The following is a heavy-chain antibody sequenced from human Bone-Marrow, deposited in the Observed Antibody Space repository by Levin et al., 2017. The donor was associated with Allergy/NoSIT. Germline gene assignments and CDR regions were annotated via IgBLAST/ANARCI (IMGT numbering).Heavy chain of an antibody. CDR3: ARDRGGERSGWYY. J-gene: IGHJ4*02. CDR2: IYSGGST. Sequence: SCAASGFTVSNNYMTWVRQAPGKGLEWVSLIYSGGSTYYADSVKARFTISRDNSKNTVYLQMNSLRAEDTAVYYCARDRGGERSGWYYWGQGTLVTVSS. D-gene: IGHD6-19*01. V-gene: IGHV3-66*01. CDR1: GFTVSNNY.